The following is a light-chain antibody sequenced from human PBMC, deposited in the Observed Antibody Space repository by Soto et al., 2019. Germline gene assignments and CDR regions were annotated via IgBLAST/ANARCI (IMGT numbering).Light chain of an antibody. V-gene: IGKV1-27*01. CDR3: QKYNSAPWT. Sequence: DIQMTQSPSSLSASVGDRVTITCRASQGISNYLAWYQQEPGKVPKLLIYAASTLQSEVPSRFSGSGSGTDFSLTISSLQPEDVATYYCQKYNSAPWTFGQGTKVQIK. CDR1: QGISNY. CDR2: AAS. J-gene: IGKJ1*01.